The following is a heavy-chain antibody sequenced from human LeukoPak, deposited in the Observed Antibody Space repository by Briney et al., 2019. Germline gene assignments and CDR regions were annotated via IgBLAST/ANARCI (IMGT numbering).Heavy chain of an antibody. CDR2: IYYGGST. Sequence: SETLSLTCTVSGDSISSSYWSWIRHPPGKGLEWIGHIYYGGSTNYNPSLKSRVTISVDTSKNQFSLNLSSVTAADTAVYFCARSAAGLSYGMDVWGQGTTVTVSS. D-gene: IGHD6-13*01. CDR3: ARSAAGLSYGMDV. V-gene: IGHV4-59*08. CDR1: GDSISSSY. J-gene: IGHJ6*02.